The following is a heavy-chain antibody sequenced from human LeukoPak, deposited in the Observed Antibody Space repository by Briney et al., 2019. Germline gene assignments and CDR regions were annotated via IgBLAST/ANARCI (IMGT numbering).Heavy chain of an antibody. J-gene: IGHJ5*02. CDR3: ARGGDFWSGYYSSWFDP. CDR2: INSDGSST. V-gene: IGHV3-74*01. Sequence: GGSLRLSCAVSGFTFSSSWMHWVRQAPGKGLVWVSRINSDGSSTNYADSVKGRFTISRDNAKNTLYLQMNSLRAEDTAVYYCARGGDFWSGYYSSWFDPWGQETLVTVSS. D-gene: IGHD3-3*01. CDR1: GFTFSSSW.